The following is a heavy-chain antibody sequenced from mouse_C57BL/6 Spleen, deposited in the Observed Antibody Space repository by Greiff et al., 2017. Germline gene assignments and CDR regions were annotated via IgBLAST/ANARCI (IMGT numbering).Heavy chain of an antibody. CDR2: IYPRSGNT. J-gene: IGHJ1*03. CDR3: AREFNYYCSSFRWYFDV. D-gene: IGHD1-1*01. V-gene: IGHV1-81*01. Sequence: VQLQQSGAELARPGASVKLSCKASGYTFTSYGISWVKQRTGQGLEWIGEIYPRSGNTYYNEKFKGKATLTADKSSSTAYMELRILTSEESAVYFCAREFNYYCSSFRWYFDVWGTGTTVTVSS. CDR1: GYTFTSYG.